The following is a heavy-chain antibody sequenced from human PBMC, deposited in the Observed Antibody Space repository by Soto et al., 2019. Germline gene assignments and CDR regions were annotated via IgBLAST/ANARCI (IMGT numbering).Heavy chain of an antibody. CDR1: GFTLSNYA. J-gene: IGHJ5*02. D-gene: IGHD2-2*01. CDR3: AGGGYCISTSCYLNWFDP. CDR2: ISYDGSNK. Sequence: QVQLVESGGGVVQPGRSLRLSCAASGFTLSNYAMHWVRQAPGKGLEWVALISYDGSNKYYADSVKGRFTISRDNSKNTRYLQMNSLRAEDTAVYYCAGGGYCISTSCYLNWFDPWGQGPLVTVSS. V-gene: IGHV3-30-3*01.